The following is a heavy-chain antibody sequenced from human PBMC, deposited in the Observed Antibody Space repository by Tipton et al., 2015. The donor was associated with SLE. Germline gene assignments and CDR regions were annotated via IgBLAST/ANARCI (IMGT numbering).Heavy chain of an antibody. CDR1: GFTVSSNY. Sequence: SLRLSCAASGFTVSSNYMSWVRQAPGKGLEWVSVIYSGGSTYYADSVKGRFTISRDNSKNTLYLQMNSLRAEDTAVYYCARGYSSGYPEYFQHWGQGTLVTVSS. CDR2: IYSGGST. D-gene: IGHD3-22*01. J-gene: IGHJ1*01. CDR3: ARGYSSGYPEYFQH. V-gene: IGHV3-66*01.